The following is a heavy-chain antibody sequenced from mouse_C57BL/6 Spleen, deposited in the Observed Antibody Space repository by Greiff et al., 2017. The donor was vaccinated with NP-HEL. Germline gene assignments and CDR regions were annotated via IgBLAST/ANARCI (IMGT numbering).Heavy chain of an antibody. CDR3: ARNYGSDWYFDV. CDR1: GFTFTDYY. V-gene: IGHV1-36*01. J-gene: IGHJ1*03. D-gene: IGHD1-1*01. Sequence: VHVKQSGPVLVKPGPSVKISCKASGFTFTDYYMHWVKQSHGKSLEWIGLVYPYNGGTSYNQKFKGKATLTVDTSSSTAYMELNSLTSEDSAVYYCARNYGSDWYFDVWGTGTTVTVSS. CDR2: VYPYNGGT.